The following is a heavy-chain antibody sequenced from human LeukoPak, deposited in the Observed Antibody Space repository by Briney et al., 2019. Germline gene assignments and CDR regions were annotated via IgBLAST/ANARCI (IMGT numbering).Heavy chain of an antibody. D-gene: IGHD3-3*01. Sequence: KPGGSLRLSCAASGFTFSAYSMNWVRQAPGEGLEWGSSIGAAGSHIYYAGSMKGRFTISRDNAKSSLFLQMNSLRAEDTAIYYCVRVGSGGTRADTLDLWGQGTMVTVSS. V-gene: IGHV3-21*01. J-gene: IGHJ3*01. CDR1: GFTFSAYS. CDR3: VRVGSGGTRADTLDL. CDR2: IGAAGSHI.